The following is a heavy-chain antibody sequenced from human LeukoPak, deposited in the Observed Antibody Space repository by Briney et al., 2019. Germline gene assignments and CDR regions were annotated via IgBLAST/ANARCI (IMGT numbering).Heavy chain of an antibody. V-gene: IGHV3-23*01. J-gene: IGHJ4*02. CDR2: ISSSGAST. CDR3: AKDRWTTLAAYFDY. Sequence: GGSLRLSCAASGFTFITYAMSWARQAPGKGLEWVSVISSSGASTYYADSVKGRFTISRDNSKNTLSLQMNSLRAEDTAVYYCAKDRWTTLAAYFDYWGQGTLATVSS. D-gene: IGHD2-15*01. CDR1: GFTFITYA.